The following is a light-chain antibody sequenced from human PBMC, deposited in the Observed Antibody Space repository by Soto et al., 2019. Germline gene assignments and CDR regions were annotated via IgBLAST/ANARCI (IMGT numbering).Light chain of an antibody. J-gene: IGKJ1*01. CDR3: LQRSDWPWT. CDR2: DAS. Sequence: EIVLTQSPATLSLSPGERATLSCRASQSVTKYLAWYQHKPGQAPRLLIYDASNRATGIPARFSGSGSGTDFTLTITSLKPEDFAVYYCLQRSDWPWTFGQGTKVEVK. V-gene: IGKV3-11*01. CDR1: QSVTKY.